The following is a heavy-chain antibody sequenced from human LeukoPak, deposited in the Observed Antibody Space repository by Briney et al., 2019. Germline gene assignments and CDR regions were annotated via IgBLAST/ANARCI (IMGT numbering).Heavy chain of an antibody. V-gene: IGHV1-69*13. Sequence: SVKVSCKASGGTFSSYAISWVRQAPGQGLEWMGGIIPIFGTANYAQKFQGRVTITADESTSTAYIELSSLRSEDTAMYYCARVIAVAGIYYFDYWGQGTLVTVSS. D-gene: IGHD6-19*01. CDR3: ARVIAVAGIYYFDY. CDR2: IIPIFGTA. CDR1: GGTFSSYA. J-gene: IGHJ4*02.